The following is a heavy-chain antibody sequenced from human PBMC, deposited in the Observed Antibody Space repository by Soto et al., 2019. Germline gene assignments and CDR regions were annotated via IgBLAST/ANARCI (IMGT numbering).Heavy chain of an antibody. J-gene: IGHJ6*02. CDR1: VFSVSDYA. CDR2: ISGSGDGT. CDR3: TKSRRSVLMVYGFGGMDV. V-gene: IGHV3-23*01. Sequence: PWWSLRLSCSASVFSVSDYAMSWVRQAPGKGLEWVSSISGSGDGTYYGDSVKGRFTLSRDTSQKTLYLQMNNLRGEDTAVYYCTKSRRSVLMVYGFGGMDVWGRGTTVTVSS. D-gene: IGHD2-8*01.